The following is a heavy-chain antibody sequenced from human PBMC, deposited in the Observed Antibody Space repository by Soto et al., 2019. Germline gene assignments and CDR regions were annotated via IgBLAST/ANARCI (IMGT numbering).Heavy chain of an antibody. CDR2: ISSSSSYI. V-gene: IGHV3-21*01. Sequence: EVQLVESGGGLVKPGGSLRLSCAASGFTFISYRMNWVRQAPGKGLEWVSSISSSSSYIYYADPVKCRFTISRDNAKKSLYLQMNSLRAEDTAVYFCARGDYFDYWGQGILVTVSS. CDR3: ARGDYFDY. CDR1: GFTFISYR. J-gene: IGHJ4*02.